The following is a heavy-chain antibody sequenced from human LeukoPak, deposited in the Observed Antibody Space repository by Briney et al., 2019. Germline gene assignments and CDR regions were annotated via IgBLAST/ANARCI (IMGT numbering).Heavy chain of an antibody. V-gene: IGHV4-38-2*02. J-gene: IGHJ1*01. Sequence: SETLSLTCTVSGGSISSYYWGWIRQPPGKGLEWIGSIYHSGSTYYNPSLKSRVTISVDTSKNQFSLKLSSVTAADTAVYYCARCIAAAGIEYFQHWGQGTLVTVSS. CDR1: GGSISSYY. CDR2: IYHSGST. D-gene: IGHD6-13*01. CDR3: ARCIAAAGIEYFQH.